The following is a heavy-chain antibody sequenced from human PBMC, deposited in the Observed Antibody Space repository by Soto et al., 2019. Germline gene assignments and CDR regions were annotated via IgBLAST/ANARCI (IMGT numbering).Heavy chain of an antibody. CDR1: GFTFSSYA. V-gene: IGHV3-23*01. D-gene: IGHD5-12*01. Sequence: PGGSLRLSCAASGFTFSSYAMSWVRQAPGKGLEWVSAISGSGGSTYYADSVKGRFTISRDNSKNTLYLQMNSLRAEDTAVYYCAKDPLRDGYNSGTIDYWGQGTLVTVSS. CDR3: AKDPLRDGYNSGTIDY. CDR2: ISGSGGST. J-gene: IGHJ4*02.